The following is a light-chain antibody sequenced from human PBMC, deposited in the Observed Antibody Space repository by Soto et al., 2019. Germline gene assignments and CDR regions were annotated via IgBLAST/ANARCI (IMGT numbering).Light chain of an antibody. J-gene: IGKJ2*01. CDR2: WAS. CDR3: QQYYSTPKT. CDR1: RRVFSTSTIKNY. Sequence: DIVMTQSPDSLAVSLARRPPSNSSSSRRVFSTSTIKNYLAGYQKKPGQPPKVLIYWASTRESGVPDRFSGSGSGTDFTLTISSLQAEDVAVYYCQQYYSTPKTFGQGTKLEIK. V-gene: IGKV4-1*01.